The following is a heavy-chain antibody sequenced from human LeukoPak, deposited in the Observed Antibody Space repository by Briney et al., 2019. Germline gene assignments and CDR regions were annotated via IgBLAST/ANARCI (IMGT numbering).Heavy chain of an antibody. V-gene: IGHV3-21*01. CDR1: GFTFSSYS. CDR2: ISSSRSYI. J-gene: IGHJ3*02. D-gene: IGHD4-17*01. Sequence: KSGGSLRLSCEASGFTFSSYSMNWVRQAPGKGLEWVSSISSSRSYIYYADSVKGRFTISRDNAKNSLYLQMNSLRAEDTAVYYCAKMTTVTTWLRDAFDIWGQGTMVTVSS. CDR3: AKMTTVTTWLRDAFDI.